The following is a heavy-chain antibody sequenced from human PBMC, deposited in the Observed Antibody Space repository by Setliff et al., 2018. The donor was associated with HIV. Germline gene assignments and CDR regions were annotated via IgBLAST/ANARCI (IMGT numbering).Heavy chain of an antibody. J-gene: IGHJ4*02. CDR2: ISGSNSRT. CDR1: GFNFMFFA. CDR3: AKEPKLGGIAAPSDY. D-gene: IGHD6-6*01. V-gene: IGHV3-23*01. Sequence: GGSLRLSCTAPGFNFMFFAMSWVRQAPGKGLEWVSGISGSNSRTDYVDSVKGRFTISRDKSKNTLYLQMNSLRVEDTAVYYCAKEPKLGGIAAPSDYWGQGTLVTVSS.